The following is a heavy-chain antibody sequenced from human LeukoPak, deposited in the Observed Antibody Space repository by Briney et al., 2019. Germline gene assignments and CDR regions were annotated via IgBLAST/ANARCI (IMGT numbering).Heavy chain of an antibody. CDR1: GGSISSYY. Sequence: TSETLSLTCTVSGGSISSYYWSWIRQPPGKGLEWIGYIYYSGSTNYNPSLKSRVTISVDTSKNQFSLKLSSVTAADTAVYYCAREKPNGWYTYDYWGQGTLVTVSS. CDR3: AREKPNGWYTYDY. J-gene: IGHJ4*02. D-gene: IGHD2-2*02. CDR2: IYYSGST. V-gene: IGHV4-59*01.